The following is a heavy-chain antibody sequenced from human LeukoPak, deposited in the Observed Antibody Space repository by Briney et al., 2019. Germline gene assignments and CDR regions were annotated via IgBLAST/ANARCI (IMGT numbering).Heavy chain of an antibody. CDR1: GYTFTGYY. Sequence: ASVKVSCKASGYTFTGYYMHWVRQAPGRGLEWMGIINPSGGSTSYAQKFQGRVTMTRDTSTSTVYMELSSLRSEDTAVYYCARGRVVPAHFDYWGQGTLVTVSS. J-gene: IGHJ4*02. CDR2: INPSGGST. V-gene: IGHV1-46*01. D-gene: IGHD2-2*01. CDR3: ARGRVVPAHFDY.